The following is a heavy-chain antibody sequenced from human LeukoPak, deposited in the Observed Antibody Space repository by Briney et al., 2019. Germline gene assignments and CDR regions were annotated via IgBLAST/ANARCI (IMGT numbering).Heavy chain of an antibody. J-gene: IGHJ4*02. CDR3: ASLIVVVPAATRNAAAAHFDY. CDR1: GGTFSSYA. CDR2: IIPILGIA. V-gene: IGHV1-69*04. Sequence: ASVKVSCKASGGTFSSYAISWVRQAPGQGLEWMGRIIPILGIANYTQKFQGRVTITADKSTSTAYVELSSLRSEDTAVYYCASLIVVVPAATRNAAAAHFDYWGQGTLVTVSS. D-gene: IGHD2-2*01.